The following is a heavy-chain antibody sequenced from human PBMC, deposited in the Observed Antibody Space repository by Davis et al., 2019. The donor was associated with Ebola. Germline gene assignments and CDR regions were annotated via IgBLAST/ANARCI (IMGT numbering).Heavy chain of an antibody. V-gene: IGHV3-64*04. CDR3: ANSYYYGMDV. CDR1: GFMFSSYA. D-gene: IGHD1-26*01. CDR2: ITNNGGST. Sequence: GGSLRLSCSVSGFMFSSYAMHWVRQAPGKGLQYVSGITNNGGSTYYADSVKGRFTISRDNSKNTLYLQMNSLRAEDTAVYYCANSYYYGMDVWGQGTTVTVSS. J-gene: IGHJ6*02.